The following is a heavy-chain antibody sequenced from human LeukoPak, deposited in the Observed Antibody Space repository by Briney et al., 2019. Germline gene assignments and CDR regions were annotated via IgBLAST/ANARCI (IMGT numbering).Heavy chain of an antibody. CDR1: GYTFTSSG. CDR3: ARGVGSAFDI. Sequence: ASVKVSCKASGYTFTSSGISWVRRAPGQGLEWMGWISSHNDDTGYAQKFQDRVTMTTDTSTSTAYMELRSLRSDDTAVYYCARGVGSAFDIWGQGTLVTVSS. D-gene: IGHD2-15*01. CDR2: ISSHNDDT. V-gene: IGHV1-18*01. J-gene: IGHJ3*02.